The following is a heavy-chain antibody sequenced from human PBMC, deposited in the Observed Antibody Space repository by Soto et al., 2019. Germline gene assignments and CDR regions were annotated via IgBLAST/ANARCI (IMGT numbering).Heavy chain of an antibody. J-gene: IGHJ4*02. Sequence: SETLSLTCTVSGGSISSYYWSWIRQPPGKGLEWIGYIYYSGSTNYNPSLKSRVTISVDTSKNQFSLKLSSVTAADTAVYYCARDASRYCSGGRCYSWRDYCGQRTLVSVS. CDR3: ARDASRYCSGGRCYSWRDY. CDR2: IYYSGST. D-gene: IGHD2-15*01. CDR1: GGSISSYY. V-gene: IGHV4-59*01.